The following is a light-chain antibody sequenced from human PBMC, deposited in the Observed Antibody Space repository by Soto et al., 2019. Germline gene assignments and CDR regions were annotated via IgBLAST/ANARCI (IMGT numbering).Light chain of an antibody. CDR1: SSNIGSNT. J-gene: IGLJ1*01. CDR3: AAWEDSLNGYV. Sequence: QAVVTQPPSASGTPGQRVTISCSGSSSNIGSNTVNWYQQLPGPAPKLLIYRNNQRPSGVPDRFSGSKSGTSASLAISGLPSEDEADYYCAAWEDSLNGYVFGTGTKLTVL. V-gene: IGLV1-44*01. CDR2: RNN.